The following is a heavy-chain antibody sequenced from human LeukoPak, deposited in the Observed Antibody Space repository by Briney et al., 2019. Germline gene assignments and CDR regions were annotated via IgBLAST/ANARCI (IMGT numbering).Heavy chain of an antibody. V-gene: IGHV5-51*01. CDR3: ARQAGLWFGELSVDV. Sequence: GESLKISCKGSGYSFTSYWIGWVRQMPGKGLEWMGIIYPGDSDTRYSPSFQGQVTISADKSISTAYLQWSSLKASDTAMYYCARQAGLWFGELSVDVWGQGTTVTVSS. J-gene: IGHJ6*02. D-gene: IGHD3-10*01. CDR1: GYSFTSYW. CDR2: IYPGDSDT.